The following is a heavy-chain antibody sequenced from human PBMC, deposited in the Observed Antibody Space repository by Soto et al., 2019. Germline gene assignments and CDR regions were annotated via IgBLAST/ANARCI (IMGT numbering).Heavy chain of an antibody. D-gene: IGHD3-10*01. J-gene: IGHJ4*02. CDR1: GFSLSTSGVG. Sequence: QITLKESGPTLVKPTQTLTLTCTFSGFSLSTSGVGVGWIRQPPGKALEWLALIYWDDDKRYSPSLKSSLTITKDTSKNQVVLTLNNMDPVDTAPYYCAPATYGSGNGYCDYWGQGTLVTVSS. CDR3: APATYGSGNGYCDY. V-gene: IGHV2-5*02. CDR2: IYWDDDK.